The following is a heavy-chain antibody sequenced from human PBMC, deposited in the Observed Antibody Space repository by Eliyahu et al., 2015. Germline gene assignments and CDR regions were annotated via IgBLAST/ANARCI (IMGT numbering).Heavy chain of an antibody. V-gene: IGHV4-4*07. CDR2: IXTSGST. Sequence: QVQLQESGPGLVKPSETLSXTXXVSGGXISXYYWSWIRXPAGKGLEWIGRIXTSGSTNYNPSLKSRVTMSVDTSKNQFSLKLSSVTAADTAVYYCARESYGSGSYYPSGPSWYFDLWGRGTLVTVSS. J-gene: IGHJ2*01. CDR3: ARESYGSGSYYPSGPSWYFDL. CDR1: GGXISXYY. D-gene: IGHD3-10*01.